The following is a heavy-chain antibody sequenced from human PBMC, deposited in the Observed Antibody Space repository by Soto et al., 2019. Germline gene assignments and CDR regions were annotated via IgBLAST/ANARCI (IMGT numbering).Heavy chain of an antibody. CDR2: NYPSGSP. V-gene: IGHV4-4*07. D-gene: IGHD6-13*01. J-gene: IGHJ4*02. CDR1: GNSISSDY. CDR3: ARDGIAAAADY. Sequence: PSYTLSLICTVSGNSISSDYWSWIRPQAGKGLEWIGRNYPSGSPNYTPSHRLRLTMSVDTSKNQFSPKLSSVTAADTAVYYWARDGIAAAADYWGQGTLVTVSS.